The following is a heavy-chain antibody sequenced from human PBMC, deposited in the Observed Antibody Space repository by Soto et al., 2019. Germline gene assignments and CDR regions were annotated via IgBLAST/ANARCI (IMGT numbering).Heavy chain of an antibody. CDR1: GFTFSSYD. V-gene: IGHV3-13*01. CDR2: IGTAGDT. CDR3: ARGWLATGGSLSYMDV. J-gene: IGHJ6*03. Sequence: PGGSLRLSCAASGFTFSSYDMHWVRQATGKGLEWVTAIGTAGDTYYPGSVKGRFTISRENAKYSLYLQMNSLRAGDTALYYCARGWLATGGSLSYMDVWGKGTTVTVSS. D-gene: IGHD6-13*01.